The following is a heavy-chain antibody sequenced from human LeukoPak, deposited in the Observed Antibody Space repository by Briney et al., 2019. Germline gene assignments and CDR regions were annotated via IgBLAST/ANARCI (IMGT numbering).Heavy chain of an antibody. Sequence: GGSLRLSCAASGFTFSSYAKHWVRQAPGKGLEWVAVISNDGSDKHYADSVKGRFTISRDNSKNALYLQMDSLRAEDTAVYYCVFFAAAGRGFDYWGQGTLVTVSS. V-gene: IGHV3-30-3*01. CDR1: GFTFSSYA. J-gene: IGHJ4*02. CDR2: ISNDGSDK. CDR3: VFFAAAGRGFDY. D-gene: IGHD6-13*01.